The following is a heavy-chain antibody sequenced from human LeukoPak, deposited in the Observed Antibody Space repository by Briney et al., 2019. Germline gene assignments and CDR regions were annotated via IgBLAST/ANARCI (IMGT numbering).Heavy chain of an antibody. CDR1: GGSISSYY. Sequence: SETLSLTCTVSGGSISSYYWSWIRQPAGKGLEWIGRIYTSGSTNYNPSLKSRVTMSVDTSKNQFSLKLSSVTAADTAVYYCARERVVGSSGYYCFDYWGQGTLVTVSS. J-gene: IGHJ4*02. V-gene: IGHV4-4*07. D-gene: IGHD3-22*01. CDR2: IYTSGST. CDR3: ARERVVGSSGYYCFDY.